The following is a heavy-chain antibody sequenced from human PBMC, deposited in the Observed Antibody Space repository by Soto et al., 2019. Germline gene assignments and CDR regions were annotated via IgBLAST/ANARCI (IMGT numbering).Heavy chain of an antibody. Sequence: EVQLVESGGGLVQPGGSLRLSCAASGFTFSSYSMNWVRQAPGMGLEWVSYISSASNIIYYTDSVKGRFTISRDNAKNSLYLQMNSLRAEDMAVYYCARARVRGAENAFDIWGQGTMVTVSS. J-gene: IGHJ3*02. CDR1: GFTFSSYS. D-gene: IGHD3-10*01. V-gene: IGHV3-48*01. CDR2: ISSASNII. CDR3: ARARVRGAENAFDI.